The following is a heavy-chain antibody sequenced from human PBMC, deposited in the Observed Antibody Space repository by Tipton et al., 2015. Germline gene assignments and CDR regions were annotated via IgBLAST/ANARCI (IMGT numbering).Heavy chain of an antibody. CDR2: IDGSGST. Sequence: TLSLTCSVSGGSISTYYWSWIRQSPGKGLEWIGYIDGSGSTSYNPALKGRLTMSVDTSKKEFSLMLSSVTAADTAVYYCARAGMAHFDYWGQGTLVTVSS. V-gene: IGHV4-59*01. CDR1: GGSISTYY. D-gene: IGHD5-24*01. CDR3: ARAGMAHFDY. J-gene: IGHJ4*02.